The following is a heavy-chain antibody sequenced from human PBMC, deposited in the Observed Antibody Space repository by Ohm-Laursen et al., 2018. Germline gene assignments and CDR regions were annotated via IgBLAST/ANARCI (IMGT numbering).Heavy chain of an antibody. CDR2: ISSSGSTI. J-gene: IGHJ4*02. D-gene: IGHD7-27*01. CDR1: GFTFSSYE. Sequence: SLRLSCTASGFTFSSYEMNWVRQAPGKGLEWVSYISSSGSTIYYADSVKGRFTISRDNAKNSLYLQMNSLRAEDAAVYYCARDNRGCPTSSNWGSLFDYWGQGTLVTVPS. V-gene: IGHV3-48*03. CDR3: ARDNRGCPTSSNWGSLFDY.